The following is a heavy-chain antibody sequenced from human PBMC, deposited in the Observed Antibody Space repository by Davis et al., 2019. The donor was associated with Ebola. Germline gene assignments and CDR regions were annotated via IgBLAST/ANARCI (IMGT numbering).Heavy chain of an antibody. J-gene: IGHJ5*02. CDR3: ARGKNWFDP. V-gene: IGHV3-48*02. CDR1: GFTFSSYS. Sequence: GESLKIPCAASGFTFSSYSMNWVRQPPGTGLEWVSYISSSSSTIYYANSVKGRFTISRDNAKNSLYLQMNSLGDEDTAVYYCARGKNWFDPWGQGTLVTVSS. CDR2: ISSSSSTI.